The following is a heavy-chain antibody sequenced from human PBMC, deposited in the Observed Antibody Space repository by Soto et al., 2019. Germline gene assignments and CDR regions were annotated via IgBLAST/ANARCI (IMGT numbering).Heavy chain of an antibody. Sequence: QVQLVQSGAEVKKPGSSVKVSCKASGDTFSSYAINWVRQAPGHGLEWMGGIIPMFGTANYAQKFKGRVTITAGESTSTVYMELSSLRSEDTAVYYCARVGPAHYYDSSGYYSPLDYWSQGTLVTVSS. V-gene: IGHV1-69*01. CDR3: ARVGPAHYYDSSGYYSPLDY. CDR1: GDTFSSYA. D-gene: IGHD3-22*01. J-gene: IGHJ4*02. CDR2: IIPMFGTA.